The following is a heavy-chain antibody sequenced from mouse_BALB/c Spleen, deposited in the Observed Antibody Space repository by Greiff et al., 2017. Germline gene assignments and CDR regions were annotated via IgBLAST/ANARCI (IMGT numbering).Heavy chain of an antibody. J-gene: IGHJ2*01. CDR2: ISDGGSYT. CDR1: GFTFSDYY. D-gene: IGHD1-1*01. CDR3: ARGDYGRGDY. Sequence: EVQVVESGGGLVKPGGSLKLSCAASGFTFSDYYMYWVRQTPEKRLEWVATISDGGSYTYYPDSVKGRFTISRDNAKNNLYLQMSSLKSEDTAMYYCARGDYGRGDYWGQGTTLTVSS. V-gene: IGHV5-4*02.